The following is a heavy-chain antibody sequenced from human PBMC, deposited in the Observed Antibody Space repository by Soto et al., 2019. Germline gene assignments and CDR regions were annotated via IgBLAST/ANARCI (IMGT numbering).Heavy chain of an antibody. Sequence: QVQLVESGGGVVQPGRSLRLSCAASGFTFSSYGMHWVRQAPGKGLEWVAVIWYDGSNKYYADSVKGRFTISRDNSKNTLYLQMNSPGAEDTAVYYCARDNWGGYCSGGSCYSVDYYYGMDVWGQGTTVTVSS. CDR3: ARDNWGGYCSGGSCYSVDYYYGMDV. D-gene: IGHD2-15*01. J-gene: IGHJ6*02. V-gene: IGHV3-33*01. CDR1: GFTFSSYG. CDR2: IWYDGSNK.